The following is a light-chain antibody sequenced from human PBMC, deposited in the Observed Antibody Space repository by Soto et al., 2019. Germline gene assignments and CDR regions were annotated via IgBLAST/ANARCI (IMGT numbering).Light chain of an antibody. CDR1: SSDVGGYNY. CDR2: EVN. Sequence: QSVLTQPPSASGAPGQAVAISCTGTSSDVGGYNYVSWYQQHPGKAPKLMIYEVNKRPSGVPDRCSGSKSGNTASLTVSGLQAEDEDDYYCSSYAGSSNVFGTGTKVTVL. J-gene: IGLJ1*01. V-gene: IGLV2-8*01. CDR3: SSYAGSSNV.